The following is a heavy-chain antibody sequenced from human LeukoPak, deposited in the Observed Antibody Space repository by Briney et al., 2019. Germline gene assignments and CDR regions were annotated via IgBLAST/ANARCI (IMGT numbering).Heavy chain of an antibody. CDR2: INHSGST. Sequence: SETLSLTCAVYGGSFSGYYWSWIRQPPGKGLEWIGEINHSGSTNYNPSLKSRVTISVDTSKNQFSLKLSSVTAADTAVYYCARTLAAMVGYWGQGTLVTVSS. J-gene: IGHJ4*02. V-gene: IGHV4-34*01. D-gene: IGHD5-18*01. CDR3: ARTLAAMVGY. CDR1: GGSFSGYY.